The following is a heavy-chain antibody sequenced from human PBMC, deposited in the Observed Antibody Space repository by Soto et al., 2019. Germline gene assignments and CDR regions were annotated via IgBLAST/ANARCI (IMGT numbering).Heavy chain of an antibody. Sequence: ASVKGSCKASGYTFTSDVMDWVRQAPGQRLEWMGWINAGNGNTKYAQKFQGRVTITRDTSASTAYMGLSSLRSEDTAVYYCARDLAPITRIVVVPRKYDAFDIWGQGTMVTV. V-gene: IGHV1-3*01. CDR1: GYTFTSDV. CDR2: INAGNGNT. J-gene: IGHJ3*02. D-gene: IGHD3-22*01. CDR3: ARDLAPITRIVVVPRKYDAFDI.